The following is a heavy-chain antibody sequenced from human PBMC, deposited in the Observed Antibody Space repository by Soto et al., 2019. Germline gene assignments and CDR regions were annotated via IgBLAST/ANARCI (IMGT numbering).Heavy chain of an antibody. J-gene: IGHJ4*02. Sequence: SETLSLTCAVYGGSFSGYSWSWIRQPPGKGLQWIGEIFHGGSTNYSPSLKSRVTISVDTSKNQCSLELTSVTAADTAVYYCVRPPYESNTFYYYFDYWGQGTLVTVSS. CDR1: GGSFSGYS. D-gene: IGHD3-22*01. CDR3: VRPPYESNTFYYYFDY. CDR2: IFHGGST. V-gene: IGHV4-34*12.